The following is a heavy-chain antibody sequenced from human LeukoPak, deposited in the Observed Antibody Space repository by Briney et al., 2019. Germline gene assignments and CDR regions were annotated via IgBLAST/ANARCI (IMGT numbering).Heavy chain of an antibody. CDR1: GFTFSSYA. CDR3: AKDRACSGGSCYSDY. V-gene: IGHV3-30-3*01. D-gene: IGHD2-15*01. J-gene: IGHJ4*02. CDR2: ISYDGSNK. Sequence: GGSLRLSCAASGFTFSSYAMHWVRQAPGKGLEWVAVISYDGSNKYYADSVKGRFTISRDTSKNTLYLQMIGLRAEDTAVYYCAKDRACSGGSCYSDYWGQGTLVTVSS.